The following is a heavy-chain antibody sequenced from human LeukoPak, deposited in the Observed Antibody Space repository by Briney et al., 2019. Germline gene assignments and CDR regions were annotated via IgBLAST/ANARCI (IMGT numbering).Heavy chain of an antibody. Sequence: GGSLRLSCAASGFTFRNYGMHWVRQAPGKGLEWVAVISYDGSNKYYADSVEGRFTISRDNSKNTLYLQMNSLRAEDTAVNYCANGDYPVGSFDYWGQGTLVTVSA. CDR2: ISYDGSNK. CDR1: GFTFRNYG. J-gene: IGHJ4*02. V-gene: IGHV3-30*18. D-gene: IGHD4-17*01. CDR3: ANGDYPVGSFDY.